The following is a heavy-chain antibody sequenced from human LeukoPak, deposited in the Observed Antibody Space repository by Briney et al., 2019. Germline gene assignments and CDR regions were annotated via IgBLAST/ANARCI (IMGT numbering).Heavy chain of an antibody. J-gene: IGHJ4*02. D-gene: IGHD3-10*01. CDR2: IIPILGIA. Sequence: GASVKVSCKASGGTFSSYAISWVRQAPGQGLEWIGRIIPILGIANYAQKFQGRVTITADKSTSTAYMELSSLRSEDTAVYYCAALDYYGSGSYYNDANYWGQGTLVTVSS. V-gene: IGHV1-69*04. CDR3: AALDYYGSGSYYNDANY. CDR1: GGTFSSYA.